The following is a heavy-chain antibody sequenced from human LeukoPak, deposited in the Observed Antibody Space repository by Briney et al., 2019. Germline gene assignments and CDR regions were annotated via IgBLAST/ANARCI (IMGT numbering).Heavy chain of an antibody. CDR2: INPNSGGT. CDR3: ARGEYYYDSSGYYSDIDY. D-gene: IGHD3-22*01. V-gene: IGHV1-2*02. J-gene: IGHJ4*02. CDR1: GYTFTGYY. Sequence: ASVKVSCKASGYTFTGYYMHWVRQAPGQGLEWMGWINPNSGGTNYAQKFQGRVTMTRDTSISTAYMELSRLRSDDTAVYYCARGEYYYDSSGYYSDIDYWGQGTLVTVSS.